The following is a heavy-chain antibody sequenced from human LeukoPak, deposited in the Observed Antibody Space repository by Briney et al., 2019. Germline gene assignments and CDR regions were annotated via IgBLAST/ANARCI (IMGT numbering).Heavy chain of an antibody. Sequence: PGGSLRLSCSASGFTFSSYAMHWVRQAPGKGLEYVSAISSNGGSTYYADSVKGRFTISRDNSQNTLYLQMNSLRVEETAMYYCARAPGGFHGDYSPIGYWGQGTLVTVSS. J-gene: IGHJ4*02. CDR1: GFTFSSYA. V-gene: IGHV3-64*04. D-gene: IGHD4-17*01. CDR2: ISSNGGST. CDR3: ARAPGGFHGDYSPIGY.